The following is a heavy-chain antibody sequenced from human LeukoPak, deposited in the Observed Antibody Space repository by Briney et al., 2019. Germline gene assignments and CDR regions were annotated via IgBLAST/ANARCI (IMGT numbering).Heavy chain of an antibody. CDR2: MNPNSGNT. Sequence: ASVKVSCKASGYTFTSYDINWVRQATGQGLEWMGWMNPNSGNTGYAQKLQGRVTMTTDTSTSTAYMELRSLRSDDTAVYYCARWGAQAATDFDPWGQGTLVTVSS. V-gene: IGHV1-8*02. CDR1: GYTFTSYD. J-gene: IGHJ5*02. CDR3: ARWGAQAATDFDP. D-gene: IGHD3-16*01.